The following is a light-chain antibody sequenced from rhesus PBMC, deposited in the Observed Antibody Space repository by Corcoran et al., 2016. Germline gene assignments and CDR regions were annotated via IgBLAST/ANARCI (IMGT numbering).Light chain of an antibody. CDR3: SSYAGSNTYI. J-gene: IGLJ1*01. CDR2: EVS. CDR1: SSDIGGYNY. V-gene: IGLV2-32*02. Sequence: QAALTQPRSVSGPPGQSVTISCTGTSSDIGGYNYVSWYQQHPGTAPKLMIYEVSKRPSGVSDRFSGSKSGNTASLTIPGLQAEDEADYYCSSYAGSNTYIFGAGTRLTVL.